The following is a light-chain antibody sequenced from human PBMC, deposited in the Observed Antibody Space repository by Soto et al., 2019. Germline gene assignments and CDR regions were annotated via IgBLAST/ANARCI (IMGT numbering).Light chain of an antibody. J-gene: IGLJ1*01. CDR2: EVI. V-gene: IGLV2-23*02. CDR3: CSFAGSSTFYV. Sequence: QSALTQPASVSGSPGQSITISCTGTSSDVGSYNLVSWYQQHPGKAPKLMIYEVIKRPSGVSNRFSGSKSGNTASLTISGLQDEDEADYYCCSFAGSSTFYVFGTGTKLTVL. CDR1: SSDVGSYNL.